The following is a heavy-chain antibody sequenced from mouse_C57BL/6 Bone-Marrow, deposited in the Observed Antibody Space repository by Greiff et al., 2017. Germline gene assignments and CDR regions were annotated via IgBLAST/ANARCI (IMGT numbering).Heavy chain of an antibody. D-gene: IGHD1-1*01. Sequence: EVQVVESGGDLVKPGGSLKLSCAASGFTFSSYGMSWVRQTPDKRLEWVATISSGGSYTYYPDRVKGRFTISRDNAKNTLYLQMSSLKSEDTAMYYCARQTYYYGSSYGYWGQGTTLTVSS. CDR3: ARQTYYYGSSYGY. J-gene: IGHJ2*01. CDR1: GFTFSSYG. CDR2: ISSGGSYT. V-gene: IGHV5-6*01.